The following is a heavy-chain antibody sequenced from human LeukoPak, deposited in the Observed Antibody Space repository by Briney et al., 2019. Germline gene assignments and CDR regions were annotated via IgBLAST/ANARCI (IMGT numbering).Heavy chain of an antibody. CDR1: GYTFTSYG. CDR3: ARVLDGDALWGFDP. Sequence: ASVKVSCKASGYTFTSYGISWVRQAPGQGLEWMGWISAYNGNTNHAQKLQGRVTMTTDTSTSTAYMELRSLRSDDTAVYYCARVLDGDALWGFDPWGQGTLVTVSS. V-gene: IGHV1-18*01. J-gene: IGHJ5*02. CDR2: ISAYNGNT. D-gene: IGHD4-17*01.